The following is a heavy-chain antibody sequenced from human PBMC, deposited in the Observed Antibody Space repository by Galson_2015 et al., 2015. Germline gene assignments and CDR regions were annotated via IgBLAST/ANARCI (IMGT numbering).Heavy chain of an antibody. CDR3: ARDPLYDLSFDI. D-gene: IGHD3-3*01. J-gene: IGHJ3*02. CDR1: GYTFTAYY. V-gene: IGHV1-2*06. Sequence: SVKVSCKASGYTFTAYYMHWVRQAPGQGLEWMGQINPNSGGTNYAQNFEGRVTMTRDTSISTAYMELSSLRSDDTAVYYCARDPLYDLSFDIWGQGTLVTVSS. CDR2: INPNSGGT.